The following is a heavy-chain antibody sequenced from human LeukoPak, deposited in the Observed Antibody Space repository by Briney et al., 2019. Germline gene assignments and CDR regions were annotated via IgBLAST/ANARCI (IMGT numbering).Heavy chain of an antibody. D-gene: IGHD1-1*01. CDR1: EFAFGSYA. J-gene: IGHJ4*02. V-gene: IGHV3-48*03. CDR2: ISSSGSTI. CDR3: ARELAYYFDY. Sequence: GGSLRLSCAASEFAFGSYAMHWVRQTPGKGLEWVSYISSSGSTIFYADSVKGRFTISRDNATNSLYLQMNSLRAEDTAVYYCARELAYYFDYWGQGTLVTVSS.